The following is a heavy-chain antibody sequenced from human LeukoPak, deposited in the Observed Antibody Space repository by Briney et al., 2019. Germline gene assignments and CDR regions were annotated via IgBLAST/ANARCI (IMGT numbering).Heavy chain of an antibody. CDR2: IKTDGSET. CDR3: ARTGKFDS. V-gene: IGHV3-7*05. CDR1: GFTFSNYW. J-gene: IGHJ5*01. Sequence: PGGSLRLSCAASGFTFSNYWMNWVRQAPGKGLEWVANIKTDGSETYYVDSVKGRFTISRDNAKNSVYPQMNSLRAEDTAIYYCARTGKFDSWGQGTLVTVSA.